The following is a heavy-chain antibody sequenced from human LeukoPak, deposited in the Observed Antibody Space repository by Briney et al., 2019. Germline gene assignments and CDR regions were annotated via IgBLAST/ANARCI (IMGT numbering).Heavy chain of an antibody. CDR2: ISWNSGSI. Sequence: GGSLRLSCAASGFTFDDYAMHWVRQAPGKGLEWVSGISWNSGSIGYADSVKGRFTISRDNAKNSLYLQMNSLRAEDTAVYYCAKKIVTRYDYWGQGTLVTVSS. CDR1: GFTFDDYA. D-gene: IGHD2/OR15-2a*01. V-gene: IGHV3-9*01. J-gene: IGHJ4*02. CDR3: AKKIVTRYDY.